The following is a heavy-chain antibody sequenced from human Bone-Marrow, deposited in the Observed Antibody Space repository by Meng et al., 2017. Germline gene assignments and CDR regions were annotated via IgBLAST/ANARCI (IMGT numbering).Heavy chain of an antibody. CDR3: AKAGRPYDGSSNYKWFDP. CDR1: GFTFSSYA. CDR2: LSGSGTT. J-gene: IGHJ5*02. D-gene: IGHD3-22*01. V-gene: IGHV3-23*01. Sequence: GESLKISCAASGFTFSSYAMSWVRQAPGKGLEWVSGLSGSGTTYYAASVKGRFITSRDNSKSTLYLQMSGLRAEDTAVYYGAKAGRPYDGSSNYKWFDPWGQGTLVTVSS.